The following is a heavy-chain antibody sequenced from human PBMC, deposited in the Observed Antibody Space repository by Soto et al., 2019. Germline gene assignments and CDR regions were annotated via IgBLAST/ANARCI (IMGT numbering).Heavy chain of an antibody. CDR3: ARGRYDYSNYYFDY. Sequence: QVHLVESGGGVVQPGRSLRLSCAASGFTFSSFGMYWVRQAPGKGLEWVALIWYDGGNKYYAGSVKGRFTISRDNSKNTLYLQMNSLRAEDTAVYYCARGRYDYSNYYFDYWGQGTLVTVSS. CDR1: GFTFSSFG. V-gene: IGHV3-33*01. J-gene: IGHJ4*02. CDR2: IWYDGGNK. D-gene: IGHD4-4*01.